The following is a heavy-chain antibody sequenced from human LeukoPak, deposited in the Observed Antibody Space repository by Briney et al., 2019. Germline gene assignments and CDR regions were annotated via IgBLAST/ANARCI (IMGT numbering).Heavy chain of an antibody. CDR2: IYHGGST. D-gene: IGHD3-16*01. CDR3: AGGAPVYAVHFDS. J-gene: IGHJ4*02. Sequence: SETLSLTCTVSGDSISTRNWWSWVRQSPGKGLEWIGEIYHGGSTYYNPSLKSRVTISIDTSKNQFSLNLNSVTAADTAVYYCAGGAPVYAVHFDSWGQGTLVTVS. CDR1: GDSISTRNW. V-gene: IGHV4-4*02.